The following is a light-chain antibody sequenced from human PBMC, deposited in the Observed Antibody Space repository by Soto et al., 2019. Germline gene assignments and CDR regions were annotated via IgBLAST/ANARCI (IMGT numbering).Light chain of an antibody. CDR3: QQYGNSLLT. J-gene: IGKJ4*01. V-gene: IGKV3-20*01. CDR2: GAS. Sequence: EIVLTQSPGPLSLSPGERATLSCRASQSVSSSYLAWYQQKPGQAPRLLIYGASIRAPGIPDRFSGSGSGTDFTLTIRRLEPEDFAVYYCQQYGNSLLTFGGGTKVEIK. CDR1: QSVSSSY.